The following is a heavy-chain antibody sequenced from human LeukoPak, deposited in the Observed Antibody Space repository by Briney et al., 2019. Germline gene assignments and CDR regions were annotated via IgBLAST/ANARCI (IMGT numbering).Heavy chain of an antibody. V-gene: IGHV1-18*01. D-gene: IGHD2-2*01. CDR1: GYTFTSYG. Sequence: EASVKVSCKASGYTFTSYGISWVRQAPGQGLEWMGWISAYNGNTNYAQKFQGRVTMTRDTSISTAYMELSRLRSDDTAVYYCARGTHRIPNMSVYCSSTSCYHPLGYGMDVWGQGTTVTVSS. CDR2: ISAYNGNT. J-gene: IGHJ6*02. CDR3: ARGTHRIPNMSVYCSSTSCYHPLGYGMDV.